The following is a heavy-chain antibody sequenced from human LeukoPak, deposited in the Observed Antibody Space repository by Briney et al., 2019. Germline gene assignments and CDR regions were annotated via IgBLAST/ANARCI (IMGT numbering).Heavy chain of an antibody. J-gene: IGHJ4*02. CDR3: ARDLNAYYDSSGSLDY. CDR1: GYTFTGYY. D-gene: IGHD3-22*01. V-gene: IGHV1-2*02. CDR2: INPNSGGT. Sequence: GASVKVSCKASGYTFTGYYMHWVRQAPGQGLEWMGWINPNSGGTNYAQKLQGRVTMTTDTSTSTAYMELRSLRSDDTAVYYCARDLNAYYDSSGSLDYWGQGTLVTVSS.